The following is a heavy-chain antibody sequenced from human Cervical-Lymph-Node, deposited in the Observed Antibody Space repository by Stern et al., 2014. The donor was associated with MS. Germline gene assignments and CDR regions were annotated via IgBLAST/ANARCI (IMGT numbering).Heavy chain of an antibody. CDR3: ARDGATLPWFGEPQWYFDS. D-gene: IGHD3-10*01. V-gene: IGHV1-3*01. CDR2: INSGNGNT. J-gene: IGHJ4*02. Sequence: QVQLVQSGAEVKKPGASMKISCKASGYTFTSHAMHWVRQAPGQRLEWMGWINSGNGNTKYSQKFQGRVTISRDTSATTANLELSSLRSEDTAIYYCARDGATLPWFGEPQWYFDSWGRGTLVTVSS. CDR1: GYTFTSHA.